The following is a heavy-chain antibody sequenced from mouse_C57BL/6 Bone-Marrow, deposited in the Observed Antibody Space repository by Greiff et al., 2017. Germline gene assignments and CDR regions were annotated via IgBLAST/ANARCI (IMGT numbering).Heavy chain of an antibody. CDR2: IRNKANNHAT. J-gene: IGHJ3*01. V-gene: IGHV6-6*01. CDR3: SYDGSLAY. D-gene: IGHD2-3*01. Sequence: EVKLEESGGGLVQPGGSMKLSCAASGFTFSDAWMDWVRQSPVQGLEWVAEIRNKANNHATYYAESVKGRFTISRDDSKSSVYLQMNSLRAEDTGIYCCSYDGSLAYWGQGTLVTVSA. CDR1: GFTFSDAW.